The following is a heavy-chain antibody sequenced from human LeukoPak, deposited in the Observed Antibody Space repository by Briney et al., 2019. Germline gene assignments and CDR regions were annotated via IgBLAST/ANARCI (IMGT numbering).Heavy chain of an antibody. CDR2: IYPGDSNT. V-gene: IGHV5-51*01. Sequence: HGESLKISCEGSGYSFTNYWIGWVRQLPGKGLEWMGIIYPGDSNTRYSPSFQGQVTISADKAITTAYLQWSSLKASDTAMYYCARGPYCSSTSCYSPYYSYYMDVWGKGTTVTVS. CDR1: GYSFTNYW. J-gene: IGHJ6*03. CDR3: ARGPYCSSTSCYSPYYSYYMDV. D-gene: IGHD2-2*01.